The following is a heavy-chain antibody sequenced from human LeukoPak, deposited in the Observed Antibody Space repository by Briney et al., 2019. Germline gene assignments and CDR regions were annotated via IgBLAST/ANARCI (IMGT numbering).Heavy chain of an antibody. CDR3: ARAGYSSGWDHFDY. D-gene: IGHD6-19*01. J-gene: IGHJ4*02. CDR1: GYTFTSYG. V-gene: IGHV1-18*01. Sequence: AAVKVSCKASGYTFTSYGISWVRQAPGQGLEWMGWISAYNGNTNYAQKLQGRVTMTTDTSTSTAYMELRSLRSDDTAVYYCARAGYSSGWDHFDYWGQGTLVTVSS. CDR2: ISAYNGNT.